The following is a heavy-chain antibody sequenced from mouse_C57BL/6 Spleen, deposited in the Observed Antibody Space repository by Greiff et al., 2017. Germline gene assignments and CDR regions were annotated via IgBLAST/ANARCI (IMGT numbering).Heavy chain of an antibody. Sequence: QVQLQQPGAELVKPGASVKLSCKASGYTFTSYWMHWVQQRPGQGLEWIGMIHPNSGSTNYNEMFKRKATLTVDTSYSTAYMQLSSLTSEDSAGYYYPKRDYSNYEGDFYVWGTGTTVTVST. J-gene: IGHJ1*03. CDR3: PKRDYSNYEGDFYV. V-gene: IGHV1-64*01. CDR2: IHPNSGST. CDR1: GYTFTSYW. D-gene: IGHD2-5*01.